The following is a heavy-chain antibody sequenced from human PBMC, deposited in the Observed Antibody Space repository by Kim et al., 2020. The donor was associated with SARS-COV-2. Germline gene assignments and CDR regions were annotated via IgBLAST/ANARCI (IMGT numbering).Heavy chain of an antibody. CDR2: IHPKSGDT. V-gene: IGHV1-2*02. J-gene: IGHJ4*02. CDR1: GYAFTDYH. D-gene: IGHD1-1*01. CDR3: TSQITGTSFEY. Sequence: ASVKVSCKASGYAFTDYHLHWVRQAPGKGLEWMGWIHPKSGDTNYARKFQGRVTMNRDTSISTVYMELTSLRSDDTAVFYCTSQITGTSFEYWGQGTLVTVS.